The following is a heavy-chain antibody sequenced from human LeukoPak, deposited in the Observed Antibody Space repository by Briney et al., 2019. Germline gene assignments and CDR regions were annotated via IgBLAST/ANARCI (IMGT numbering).Heavy chain of an antibody. J-gene: IGHJ4*02. CDR1: GFTFSSYA. CDR2: ISASGGST. V-gene: IGHV3-23*01. Sequence: GGSLRLSCAASGFTFSSYAMSWVRQAPGKGLEWVSAISASGGSTYYADSVKGRFTISRDNSKNSLYLQMNSLRTEDTALYYCAKTPPSYGRWGQGTLVTVSS. CDR3: AKTPPSYGR. D-gene: IGHD1-14*01.